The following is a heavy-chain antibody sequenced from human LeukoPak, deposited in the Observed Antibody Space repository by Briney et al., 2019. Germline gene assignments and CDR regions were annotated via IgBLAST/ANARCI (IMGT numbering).Heavy chain of an antibody. V-gene: IGHV3-49*04. CDR2: IRSKAYGGTP. J-gene: IGHJ4*02. CDR1: GFTLGVHS. D-gene: IGHD3-22*01. CDR3: ARHSSGFQFDY. Sequence: PGGSLRLSCTPSGFTLGVHSVSWVCQAPGEGLEWVGFIRSKAYGGTPEYAASVKGRLTISRDDTKSVAYLQMSSLKTEDTAVYHCARHSSGFQFDYWGQGTLVTVSS.